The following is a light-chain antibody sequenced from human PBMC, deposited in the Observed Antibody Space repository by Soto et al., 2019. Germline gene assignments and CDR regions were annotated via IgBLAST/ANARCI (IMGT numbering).Light chain of an antibody. Sequence: QSVLTQPASVSGSPGQSITISCTGNSSEVGGYNYVSWYQHHPGKALKLMIYDVSNRPSGVSNRFSGSKSGNTASLTISGLQPEDEAGYYCSSYTTSNTRQIVFGTGTKVTVL. CDR1: SSEVGGYNY. J-gene: IGLJ1*01. V-gene: IGLV2-14*03. CDR2: DVS. CDR3: SSYTTSNTRQIV.